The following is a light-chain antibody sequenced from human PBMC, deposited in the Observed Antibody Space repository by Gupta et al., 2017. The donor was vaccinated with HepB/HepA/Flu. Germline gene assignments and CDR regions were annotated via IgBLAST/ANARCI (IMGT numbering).Light chain of an antibody. CDR1: QGMSSY. CDR2: AAS. Sequence: AIRMPQSPSSFPASTGDRVTITCRVSQGMSSYLAWYQQRPGKAPKLLIYAASTLQSGVPSRFSGSGSGSDFTLTISWLQAEDFATYYCLQEESWPRTFGQGTKVETK. J-gene: IGKJ1*01. CDR3: LQEESWPRT. V-gene: IGKV1-8*01.